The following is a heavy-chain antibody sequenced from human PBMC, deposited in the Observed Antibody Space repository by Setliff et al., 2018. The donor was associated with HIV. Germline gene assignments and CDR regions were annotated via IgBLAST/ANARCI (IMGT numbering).Heavy chain of an antibody. J-gene: IGHJ4*02. CDR3: ARDRGESDSAGWYRGSSN. V-gene: IGHV3-21*04. Sequence: PVGSLRLSCAASGFTFSSYAMSWVRQAPGKGLEWVSTINSRSSDIFYADSVKGRFTISRDNAENSLYLQMNNLRAEDTAVYYCARDRGESDSAGWYRGSSNWGQGTLVTVSS. CDR2: INSRSSDI. D-gene: IGHD6-19*01. CDR1: GFTFSSYA.